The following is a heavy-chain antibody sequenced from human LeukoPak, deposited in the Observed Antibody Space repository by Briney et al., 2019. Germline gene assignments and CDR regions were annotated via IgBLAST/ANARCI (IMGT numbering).Heavy chain of an antibody. V-gene: IGHV3-23*01. J-gene: IGHJ4*02. CDR1: GFTFSSYA. Sequence: RTGGSLRLSCAASGFTFSSYAMSWVRQAPGKGLEWVSAISGSGGSTYYADSVKGRFTISRDNSKNTLYLQMNSLRAEDTAVYYCARDKEMRRTWGYFDYWGQGTLVTVSS. D-gene: IGHD5-24*01. CDR2: ISGSGGST. CDR3: ARDKEMRRTWGYFDY.